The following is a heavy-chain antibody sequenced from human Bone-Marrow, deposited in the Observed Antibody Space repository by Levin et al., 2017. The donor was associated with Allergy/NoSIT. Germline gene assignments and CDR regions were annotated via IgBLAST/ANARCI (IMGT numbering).Heavy chain of an antibody. CDR2: IDQSGNT. CDR1: NYSISSGFH. D-gene: IGHD2-15*01. Sequence: GSLRLSCAVSNYSISSGFHWGWIRQPPGKGLEWIGSIDQSGNTYYSPSLKSRVTISVDTSKNQFSLRLTSVSAADTAVYYCARTLGYCSGDGCYYYFDYWGQGMLVTVSS. V-gene: IGHV4-38-2*01. CDR3: ARTLGYCSGDGCYYYFDY. J-gene: IGHJ4*02.